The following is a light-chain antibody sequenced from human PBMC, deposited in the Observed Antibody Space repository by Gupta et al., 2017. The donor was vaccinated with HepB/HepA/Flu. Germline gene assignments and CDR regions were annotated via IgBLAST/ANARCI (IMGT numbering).Light chain of an antibody. J-gene: IGLJ2*01. CDR3: QAWDSSTVV. CDR1: KLGDKY. V-gene: IGLV3-1*01. Sequence: SYALTQPPSVSVSPGQTASITCSGAKLGDKYACWYQQNPGQAPVLVIYQGSKRPSGIPERFSGSNSRTTATLXIXGTQARXEDYYYCQAWDSSTVVFGGGTKLTVL. CDR2: QGS.